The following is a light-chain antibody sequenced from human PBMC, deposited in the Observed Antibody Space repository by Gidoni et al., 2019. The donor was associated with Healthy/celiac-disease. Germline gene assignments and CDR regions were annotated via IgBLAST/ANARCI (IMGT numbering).Light chain of an antibody. Sequence: IVTTQSPATLSVSPGERATLSCRASQSVSSNLAWYQQKPGQAPRLLIYGAPTRATGIPARFSGSGSGTEFTLTISSLQSEDFAVYYCQQCNNWPPWTFGQGTKVEIK. V-gene: IGKV3-15*01. J-gene: IGKJ1*01. CDR1: QSVSSN. CDR2: GAP. CDR3: QQCNNWPPWT.